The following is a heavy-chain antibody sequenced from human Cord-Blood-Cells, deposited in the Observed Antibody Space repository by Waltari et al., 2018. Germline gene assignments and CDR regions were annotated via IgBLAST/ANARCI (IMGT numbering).Heavy chain of an antibody. Sequence: EVQLVESGGGLVKPGGSLRLSCAASGFTFSSYSMNWVRQAPGKGLGWVSSISSSSSYIYYADSVKVRFTISRDNAKNSLYLQMNSLRAEDTAVYYCARDSSSSWYYYYYGMDVWGQGTTVTVSS. V-gene: IGHV3-21*01. D-gene: IGHD6-13*01. CDR1: GFTFSSYS. CDR2: ISSSSSYI. CDR3: ARDSSSSWYYYYYGMDV. J-gene: IGHJ6*02.